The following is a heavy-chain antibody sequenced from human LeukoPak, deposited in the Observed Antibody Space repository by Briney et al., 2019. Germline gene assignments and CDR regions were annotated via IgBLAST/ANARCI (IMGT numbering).Heavy chain of an antibody. CDR2: INPSGGST. CDR1: GYTFTSYY. V-gene: IGHV1-46*01. Sequence: ASVKVSCKASGYTFTSYYMHWVRQAPGQGLEWMGIINPSGGSTSYAQKFQGRVTMTRDMSTSTVYMELSSLRSEDTAVYYCARDQHDFWSGYSNDAFDIWGQGTMVTVSS. CDR3: ARDQHDFWSGYSNDAFDI. D-gene: IGHD3-3*01. J-gene: IGHJ3*02.